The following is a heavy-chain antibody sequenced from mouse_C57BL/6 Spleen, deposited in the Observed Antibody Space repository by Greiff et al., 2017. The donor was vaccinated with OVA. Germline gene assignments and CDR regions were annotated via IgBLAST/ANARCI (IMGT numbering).Heavy chain of an antibody. CDR3: AYYDYDKDAMDY. V-gene: IGHV1-78*01. CDR1: GYTFTDHT. Sequence: QVQLKESDAELVKPGASVKISCKVSGYTFTDHTIHWMKQRPEQGLEWIGSIYPRDGSTKYNEKFKGKATLTADKSSSTAYLQLNSLTSEDAAVYCCAYYDYDKDAMDYWGQGTSVTVSA. D-gene: IGHD2-4*01. CDR2: IYPRDGST. J-gene: IGHJ4*01.